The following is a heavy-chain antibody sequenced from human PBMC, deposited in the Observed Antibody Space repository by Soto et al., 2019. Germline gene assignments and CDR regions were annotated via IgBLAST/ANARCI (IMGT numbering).Heavy chain of an antibody. D-gene: IGHD2-15*01. Sequence: PGGSLRLSCAASGFTFISYGMHWVRQAPGKGLEWVAVISYDGGDKYYADSVKGRFTISRDNSKITLYLQMNSLRAEDTAVYYCPKDKQVCSGDTGYLQNYFDCWGKGTLVTVPS. CDR3: PKDKQVCSGDTGYLQNYFDC. J-gene: IGHJ4*02. V-gene: IGHV3-30*18. CDR1: GFTFISYG. CDR2: ISYDGGDK.